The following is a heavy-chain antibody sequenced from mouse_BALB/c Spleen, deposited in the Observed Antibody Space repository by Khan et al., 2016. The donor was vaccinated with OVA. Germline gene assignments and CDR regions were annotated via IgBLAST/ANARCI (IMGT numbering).Heavy chain of an antibody. V-gene: IGHV1-7*01. D-gene: IGHD1-1*01. Sequence: LEESGAELAKPGASVKMSCKASGYTFTSYWMHWVKQRPGQGLEWIGYINPATGYTEYNPRFQDKATLTADKSSSTAYMQLNSLTSEDSAVFYCTNAGSSSAWLTYWGQGTLVTVSA. J-gene: IGHJ3*01. CDR2: INPATGYT. CDR1: GYTFTSYW. CDR3: TNAGSSSAWLTY.